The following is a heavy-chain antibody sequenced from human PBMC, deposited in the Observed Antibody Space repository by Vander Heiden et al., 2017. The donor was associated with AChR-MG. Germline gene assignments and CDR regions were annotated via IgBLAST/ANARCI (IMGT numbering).Heavy chain of an antibody. Sequence: EVQLVESGGGLVKPGGSLRLSCAASGFTFSSYSMNWVRQAPGKGLEWVSSISSSSSYIYYADSVKVRFTISRDNAKNSLYLQMNSLRAEDTAVYYCARERWLAFDIWGQGTMVTVSS. V-gene: IGHV3-21*01. CDR1: GFTFSSYS. D-gene: IGHD2-15*01. J-gene: IGHJ3*02. CDR3: ARERWLAFDI. CDR2: ISSSSSYI.